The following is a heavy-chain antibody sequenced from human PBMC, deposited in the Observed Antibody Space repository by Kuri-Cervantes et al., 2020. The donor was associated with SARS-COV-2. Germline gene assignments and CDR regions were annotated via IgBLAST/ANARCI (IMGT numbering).Heavy chain of an antibody. CDR1: GGSFSGYY. J-gene: IGHJ3*02. D-gene: IGHD1-26*01. CDR3: AREGELRAFDI. CDR2: ISSSSYI. V-gene: IGHV3-69-1*01. Sequence: GESLKISCAVYGGSFSGYYWSWIRQPPGKGLEWVSSISSSSYIYYADSVKGRFTISRDNAKNSLYLQMNSLRAEDTAVYYCAREGELRAFDIWGQGTMVTVSS.